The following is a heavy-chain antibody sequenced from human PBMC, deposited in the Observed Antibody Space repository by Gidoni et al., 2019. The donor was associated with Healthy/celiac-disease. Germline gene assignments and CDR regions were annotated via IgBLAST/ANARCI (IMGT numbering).Heavy chain of an antibody. V-gene: IGHV3-33*01. J-gene: IGHJ4*02. Sequence: QPQLVESGGGVVQPGRPLRLSCAASGFSFSSYTMHWVRQAPGKGLEWVALIWYNGSNRKYVESVEGRFTISRDNSQKTLYLQMDSLRPEDTAVYFCAREGGGHAFDYWGQGTLVSVSS. CDR2: IWYNGSNR. CDR1: GFSFSSYT. D-gene: IGHD3-16*01. CDR3: AREGGGHAFDY.